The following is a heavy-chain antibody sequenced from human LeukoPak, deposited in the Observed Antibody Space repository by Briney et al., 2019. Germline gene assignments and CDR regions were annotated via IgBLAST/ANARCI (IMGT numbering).Heavy chain of an antibody. CDR1: GGSITTSSYY. V-gene: IGHV4-39*01. Sequence: SETLSLTCTVSGGSITTSSYYWGWIRQPPGKGLEWIGNINYSGSSYYNPSLKSQVTIYLDSSKNQFSLKVTSVTAADTAVYYCARREGYNRLYFDYWGQGTLVTVSS. J-gene: IGHJ4*02. D-gene: IGHD5-24*01. CDR3: ARREGYNRLYFDY. CDR2: INYSGSS.